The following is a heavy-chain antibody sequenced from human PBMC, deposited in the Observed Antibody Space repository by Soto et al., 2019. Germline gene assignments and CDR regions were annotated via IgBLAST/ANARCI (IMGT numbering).Heavy chain of an antibody. CDR1: GFSLSTSGAG. CDR3: TPWVGSWFFDF. Sequence: QITLKESGPTLVTPTQTLTLTCTFSGFSLSTSGAGVGWIRQPPRKALEWLALIYWNDDKRYSPSLKTRLTITKDTLKNHVLITMTNMDPVDTGTYHCTPWVGSWFFDFWGRGTLVTVSS. CDR2: IYWNDDK. J-gene: IGHJ2*01. D-gene: IGHD1-26*01. V-gene: IGHV2-5*04.